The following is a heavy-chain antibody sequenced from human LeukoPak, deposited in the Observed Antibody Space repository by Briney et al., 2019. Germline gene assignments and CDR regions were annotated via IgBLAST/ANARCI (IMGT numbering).Heavy chain of an antibody. CDR3: AKDRAIFPAGRLVAVLDY. J-gene: IGHJ4*02. CDR1: GFTFDDYA. V-gene: IGHV3-9*01. D-gene: IGHD2-15*01. Sequence: PGRSLRLSCAASGFTFDDYAMHWVRQAPGKGLEWVSGISWYSGSIGYADSVKGRFTISRDNAKNSLYLQMNSLRAEDTALYYCAKDRAIFPAGRLVAVLDYWGQGTLVTVSS. CDR2: ISWYSGSI.